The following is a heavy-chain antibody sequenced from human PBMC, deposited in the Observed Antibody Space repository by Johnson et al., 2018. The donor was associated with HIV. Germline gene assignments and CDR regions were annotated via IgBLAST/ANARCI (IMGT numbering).Heavy chain of an antibody. CDR2: GDT. V-gene: IGHV3-13*01. Sequence: GDTYYPGSVKGRFTISRENAKNSLYLQMNSLRAGDTAVYYCARWSADAFDIWGQGTMVTVSS. CDR3: ARWSADAFDI. J-gene: IGHJ3*02.